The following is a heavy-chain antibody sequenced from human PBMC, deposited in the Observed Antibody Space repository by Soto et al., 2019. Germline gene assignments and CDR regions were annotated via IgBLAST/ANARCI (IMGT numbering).Heavy chain of an antibody. V-gene: IGHV4-59*01. J-gene: IGHJ4*02. CDR1: GGSISSYY. D-gene: IGHD5-18*01. CDR3: ARGAPGSYGHYFDY. Sequence: SETLSLTCTVSGGSISSYYWSWIRQPPGKGLEWIGYIYYSGSTNYNPSLKSRVTISVDTSKNQFSLKLSSVTAADTAVYYCARGAPGSYGHYFDYWGQGTLVTVSS. CDR2: IYYSGST.